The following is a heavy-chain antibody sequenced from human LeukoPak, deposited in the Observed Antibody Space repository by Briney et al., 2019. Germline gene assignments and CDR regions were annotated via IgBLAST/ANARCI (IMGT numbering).Heavy chain of an antibody. CDR3: ATRGGYSRVYYYMDV. D-gene: IGHD5-18*01. CDR1: GFTFSSYA. V-gene: IGHV3-30-3*01. CDR2: ISYDGSNK. J-gene: IGHJ6*03. Sequence: GRSLRLSCAASGFTFSSYAMHWVRQAPGKGLEWVAVISYDGSNKYYADSVKGRFTISRDNSKNTLYLQMNSLRAEDTAVYYCATRGGYSRVYYYMDVWGKGTTVTVSS.